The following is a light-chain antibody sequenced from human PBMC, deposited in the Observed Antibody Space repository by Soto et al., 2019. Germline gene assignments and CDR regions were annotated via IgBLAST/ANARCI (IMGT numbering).Light chain of an antibody. CDR1: QSVLYSSNNKNY. Sequence: DIVMTQSPDSLAVSLCERATINCKSSQSVLYSSNNKNYVAWYQQKPGQPPKLLIYWAAYRESGVPERFSGSGSGTDFTLTISSLQAADVAVYYCQQYYSIPCTFGQGTKLEIK. V-gene: IGKV4-1*01. CDR3: QQYYSIPCT. J-gene: IGKJ2*02. CDR2: WAA.